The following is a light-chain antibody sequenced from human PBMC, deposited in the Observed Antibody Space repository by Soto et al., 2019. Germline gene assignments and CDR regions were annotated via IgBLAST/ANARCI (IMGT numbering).Light chain of an antibody. CDR2: GAS. Sequence: EIVFTQSPGTLSLSPGERATLSCVASQSVSNNYLAWYRQKPGQAPRLLIYGASNRATGIPDRFSGSGSGTEFTLTISSLQPDDFAPYCCQHYNSYSEAFGQGTKVDIK. CDR1: QSVSNNY. V-gene: IGKV3-20*01. CDR3: QHYNSYSEA. J-gene: IGKJ1*01.